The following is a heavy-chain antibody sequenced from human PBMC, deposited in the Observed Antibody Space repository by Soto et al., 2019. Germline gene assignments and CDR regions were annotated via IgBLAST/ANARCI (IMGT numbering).Heavy chain of an antibody. Sequence: GASVEVSCKASGGTFSSYTISWARQAPGQGLEWMGRIIPILGIANYAQKFQGRVTITADKSTSTAYMELSSLRSEDTAVYYCARYGYGSGSYYKGEIWFDPWGQGTLVTVSS. CDR1: GGTFSSYT. CDR3: ARYGYGSGSYYKGEIWFDP. V-gene: IGHV1-69*02. CDR2: IIPILGIA. D-gene: IGHD3-10*01. J-gene: IGHJ5*02.